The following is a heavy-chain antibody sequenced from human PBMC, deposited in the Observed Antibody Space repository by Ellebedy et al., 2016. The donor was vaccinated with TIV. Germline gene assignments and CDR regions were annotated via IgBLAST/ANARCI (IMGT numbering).Heavy chain of an antibody. CDR3: ARTGNGYFQH. D-gene: IGHD4-23*01. CDR2: INYSGST. V-gene: IGHV4-61*01. Sequence: SETLSLTXTVSGASVSTDNYYWSWIRQPPGKGLEWIGYINYSGSTNYNPSLKSRVTISVDTSKNQFSLKLSSVTAADTAVYYCARTGNGYFQHWGQGTLVTVSS. CDR1: GASVSTDNYY. J-gene: IGHJ1*01.